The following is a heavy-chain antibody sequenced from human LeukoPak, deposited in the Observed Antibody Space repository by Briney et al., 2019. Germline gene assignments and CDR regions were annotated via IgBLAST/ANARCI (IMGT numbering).Heavy chain of an antibody. Sequence: GGSLRLSCAASGFTFSNYWMSWVRQAPGKGLEWVANIKQDGSEKYYVDSVKGRFTISRDNAKNSLYLQMNSLRAEDTAVYYCARYVVVPAAYYYYGMDVWGKGTTVTVSS. J-gene: IGHJ6*04. CDR1: GFTFSNYW. D-gene: IGHD2-2*01. CDR2: IKQDGSEK. V-gene: IGHV3-7*03. CDR3: ARYVVVPAAYYYYGMDV.